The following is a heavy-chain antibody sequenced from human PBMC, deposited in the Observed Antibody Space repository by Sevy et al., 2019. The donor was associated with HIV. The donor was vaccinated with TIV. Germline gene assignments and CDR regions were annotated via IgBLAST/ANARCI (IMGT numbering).Heavy chain of an antibody. CDR3: ASGDKTMITDLDY. V-gene: IGHV3-23*01. D-gene: IGHD3-16*01. Sequence: GGSLRLSCGASGFTFSNYAMSWVRQAPEKGPEWVSGRNNGGSTYYADSVKGRFTISRDNSKKMVFLQMNSLRAEDTAVYYCASGDKTMITDLDYWGQGALVTVSS. J-gene: IGHJ4*02. CDR1: GFTFSNYA. CDR2: RNNGGST.